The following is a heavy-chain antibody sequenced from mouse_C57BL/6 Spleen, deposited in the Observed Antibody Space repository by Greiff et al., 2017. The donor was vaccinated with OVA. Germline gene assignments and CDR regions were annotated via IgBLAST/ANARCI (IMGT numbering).Heavy chain of an antibody. CDR1: GFTFSDYG. D-gene: IGHD1-1*02. CDR3: ARRLWSDGAY. J-gene: IGHJ3*01. CDR2: ISSGSSTI. Sequence: EVKVVESGGGLVKPGGSLKLSCAASGFTFSDYGLHWVRQAPETGLEWVAYISSGSSTIYYADTVKGRFTISRDNAKNTLFLQMTSLRSEDTAMYYCARRLWSDGAYWGQGTLVTVSA. V-gene: IGHV5-17*01.